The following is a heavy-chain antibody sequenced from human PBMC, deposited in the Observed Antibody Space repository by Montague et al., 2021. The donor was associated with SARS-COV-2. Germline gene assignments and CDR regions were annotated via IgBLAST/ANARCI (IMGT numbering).Heavy chain of an antibody. CDR1: GDSVSSNSAA. CDR2: TYYRSKWFH. V-gene: IGHV6-1*01. J-gene: IGHJ4*02. D-gene: IGHD6-19*01. Sequence: CAISGDSVSSNSAAWNWIRQSPSRGLEWLGRTYYRSKWFHDYAISVKSRIIINPDTSKNQFSLQLNSVTPEDTAVCYCANFAVSGTTADYWGQGILVTVSS. CDR3: ANFAVSGTTADY.